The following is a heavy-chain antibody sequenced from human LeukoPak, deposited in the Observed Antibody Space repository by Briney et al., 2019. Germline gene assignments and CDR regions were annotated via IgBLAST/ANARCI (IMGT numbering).Heavy chain of an antibody. V-gene: IGHV3-53*01. D-gene: IGHD4-11*01. CDR3: ADSNYWYPTDY. CDR2: IYSIGST. CDR1: GFTVSSNY. Sequence: GGSLRLSCAASGFTVSSNYMSWVRQAPGKGLEWVSVIYSIGSTFYADSVKGRFTISRDNSRNTLYLQMNSLRAEDTAVYYCADSNYWYPTDYWGQGTLVTVSS. J-gene: IGHJ4*02.